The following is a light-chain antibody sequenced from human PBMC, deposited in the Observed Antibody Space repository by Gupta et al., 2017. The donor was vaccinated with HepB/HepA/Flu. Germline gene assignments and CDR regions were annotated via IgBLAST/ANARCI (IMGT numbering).Light chain of an antibody. CDR2: KDT. CDR1: VLPNQY. CDR3: QSADSSGTFYV. J-gene: IGLJ1*01. Sequence: SPELTQPPSVSVSPGQTARITCSGDVLPNQYAYWYQQKPGQAPVLIVYKDTERPLGTPERFSGSSSGATVTLTISGVQAEDEADYYCQSADSSGTFYVFGTGTKVSIL. V-gene: IGLV3-25*03.